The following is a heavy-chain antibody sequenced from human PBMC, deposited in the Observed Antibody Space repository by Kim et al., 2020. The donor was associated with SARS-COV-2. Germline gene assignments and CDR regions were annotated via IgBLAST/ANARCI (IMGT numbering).Heavy chain of an antibody. CDR2: IWFDGTNK. CDR1: GFTFSSYG. D-gene: IGHD3-22*01. CDR3: ARDWDSSTYGWIDP. Sequence: GGSLRLSCAASGFTFSSYGMHWVRQVPGKGLEWVALIWFDGTNKYYGDSVKGRFTISRDNSKNTLYLQMNSLSAEDTAVYYCARDWDSSTYGWIDPWGQGPLVTVSS. V-gene: IGHV3-33*01. J-gene: IGHJ5*02.